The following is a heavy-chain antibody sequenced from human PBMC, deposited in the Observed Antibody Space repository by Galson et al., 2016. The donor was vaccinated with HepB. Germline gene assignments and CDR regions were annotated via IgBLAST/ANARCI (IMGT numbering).Heavy chain of an antibody. V-gene: IGHV3-23*01. CDR3: AKVGRTGGQFFDS. CDR2: INGPSTAT. CDR1: GFSFSTYD. Sequence: SLRLSCAASGFSFSTYDMNWVRQAPGKGLEWVATINGPSTATPYADSVKGRFTVSRDNSRDTLYLQMTSLRAEDTAIYYCAKVGRTGGQFFDSWGQGSLVTVSA. D-gene: IGHD1/OR15-1a*01. J-gene: IGHJ4*02.